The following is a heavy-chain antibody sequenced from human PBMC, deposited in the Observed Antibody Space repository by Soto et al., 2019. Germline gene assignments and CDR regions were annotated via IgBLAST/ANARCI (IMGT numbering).Heavy chain of an antibody. Sequence: EVQLVESGGGVVQPGGSLRLSCAASGFTFSDYCMHWVRQTPGKGLMWISRIHNDGRSTYNADSVKGRFTMSRDNARITLYVKMNSLRAEDAAVYYCGRSTWQNYVASWGQGTLVTVSS. CDR1: GFTFSDYC. CDR3: GRSTWQNYVAS. V-gene: IGHV3-74*01. J-gene: IGHJ4*02. CDR2: IHNDGRST.